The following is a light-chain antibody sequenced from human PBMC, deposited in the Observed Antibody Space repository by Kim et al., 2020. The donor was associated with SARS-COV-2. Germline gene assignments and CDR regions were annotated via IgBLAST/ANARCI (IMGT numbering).Light chain of an antibody. CDR3: QQYGSSPLT. V-gene: IGKV3-20*01. CDR2: GAS. Sequence: EIVLTQSPGTLSLSPGERVTLSCRASQSVSSSYLAWYQQKPGQAPRLLIYGASSRATGIPDRFSGSGSGTDFTLTISRLEPEDFAVYYCQQYGSSPLTFGVGTKVDIK. CDR1: QSVSSSY. J-gene: IGKJ4*01.